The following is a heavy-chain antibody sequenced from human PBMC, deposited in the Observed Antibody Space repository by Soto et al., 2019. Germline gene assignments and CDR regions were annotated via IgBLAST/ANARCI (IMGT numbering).Heavy chain of an antibody. D-gene: IGHD3-3*01. V-gene: IGHV1-69*13. CDR1: GGTFSSYA. J-gene: IGHJ6*02. Sequence: SVKVSCKASGGTFSSYAISWVRQAPGQGLEWMGGIIPIFGTANYAQKFQGRVTITADESTSTAYMELSSLRSEDTAVYYCAIRVALALYYYYGMDVWGQGTTVTVSS. CDR3: AIRVALALYYYYGMDV. CDR2: IIPIFGTA.